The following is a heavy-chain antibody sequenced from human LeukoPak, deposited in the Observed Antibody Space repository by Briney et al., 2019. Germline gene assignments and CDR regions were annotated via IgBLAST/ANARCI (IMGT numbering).Heavy chain of an antibody. CDR2: INHSGST. Sequence: SETLSLTCAVYGGSFSGYYWSWIRQPPGKGLEWIGEINHSGSTNYNPSLKSRVTISVDTSKNQFSLKLSSVTAADTAVYYCARGYSSSWNYFDYWGQGTLVTVSS. CDR1: GGSFSGYY. V-gene: IGHV4-34*01. D-gene: IGHD6-13*01. CDR3: ARGYSSSWNYFDY. J-gene: IGHJ4*02.